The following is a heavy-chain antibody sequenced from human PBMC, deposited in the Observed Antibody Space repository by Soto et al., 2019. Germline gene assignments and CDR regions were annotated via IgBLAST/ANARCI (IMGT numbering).Heavy chain of an antibody. CDR3: XKDSPLITMIWPGGFDI. CDR2: ISGSGGSI. J-gene: IGHJ3*02. Sequence: GGSLRLSCAGSGFTFSSYVMSWVRQAPGKGLEWVASISGSGGSIYYADSVKGRCTISRDNSKNTLYLQVNSLRADDAAVYYCXKDSPLITMIWPGGFDIWGQGTMVTVSS. D-gene: IGHD3-22*01. V-gene: IGHV3-23*01. CDR1: GFTFSSYV.